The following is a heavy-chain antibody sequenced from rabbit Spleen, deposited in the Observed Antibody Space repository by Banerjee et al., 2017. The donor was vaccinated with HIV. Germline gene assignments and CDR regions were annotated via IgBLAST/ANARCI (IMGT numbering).Heavy chain of an antibody. Sequence: QSLEESGGGLVQPGGSLTLSCKASGIDFTNYYISWVRQAPGKGLEWIGIIYAAKGSTDYASWVNGRFTISSDNAQSTVDLKMTSLTAADTATYFCVREVAGVIGWNFGWWGQGTLVTVS. CDR1: GIDFTNYY. CDR3: VREVAGVIGWNFGW. J-gene: IGHJ4*01. D-gene: IGHD4-1*01. CDR2: IYAAKGST. V-gene: IGHV1S7*01.